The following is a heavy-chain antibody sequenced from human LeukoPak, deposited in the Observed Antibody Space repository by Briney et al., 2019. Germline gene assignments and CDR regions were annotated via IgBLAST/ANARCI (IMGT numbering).Heavy chain of an antibody. V-gene: IGHV4-34*01. J-gene: IGHJ5*02. CDR1: GGSFSGYY. CDR3: ARGLYGSGSYYKRSRWFDP. CDR2: INHSGST. D-gene: IGHD3-10*01. Sequence: SETLSLTCAVYGGSFSGYYWSWIRQLPGKGLEWIGEINHSGSTNYNPSLKSRVTISVDTSKNQFSLKLSSVTAADTAVYYCARGLYGSGSYYKRSRWFDPWGQGTLVTVSS.